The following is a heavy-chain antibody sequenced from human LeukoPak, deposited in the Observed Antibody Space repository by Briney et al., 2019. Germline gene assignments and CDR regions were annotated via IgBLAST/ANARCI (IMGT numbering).Heavy chain of an antibody. V-gene: IGHV3-15*01. CDR2: IKSKTDGGTT. J-gene: IGHJ4*02. CDR1: GFTFSNAW. Sequence: GGSLRLSCAASGFTFSNAWMSWVRQAPGKGLEWVGRIKSKTDGGTTDYAAPVKGRFTISRDDSKNTLYLQMNSLKTEDTAVYYCTTKAHKGWNKGSSLFDYWGQGTLVTVSS. D-gene: IGHD3-10*01. CDR3: TTKAHKGWNKGSSLFDY.